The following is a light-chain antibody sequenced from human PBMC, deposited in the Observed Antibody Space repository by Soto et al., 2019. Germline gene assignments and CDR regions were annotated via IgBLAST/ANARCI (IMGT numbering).Light chain of an antibody. CDR1: QSISSY. Sequence: DIPLTQSPGSLSASVVGRVTITCRASQSISSYLNWYQQKPGKAPKLLIYAASSLQSGVPSRFSGSGSGTEFTLTISSLQPDDFATYYCQHYNSYSEAFGQGTKVDIK. J-gene: IGKJ1*01. CDR2: AAS. V-gene: IGKV1-39*01. CDR3: QHYNSYSEA.